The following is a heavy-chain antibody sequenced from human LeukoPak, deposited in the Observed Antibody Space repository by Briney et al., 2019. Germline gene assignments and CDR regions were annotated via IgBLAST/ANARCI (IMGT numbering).Heavy chain of an antibody. CDR2: IYYSGTT. J-gene: IGHJ5*02. V-gene: IGHV4-59*12. CDR1: GGSISSYY. Sequence: SETLSLTFTVPGGSISSYYWSWIRQPPGKGLEWVGFIYYSGTTNYNPSLKSRVTISVDTSKNQFSLKLSSVTAADTAVYYCARDDSSGYENWFDPWGQGTLVTVSS. D-gene: IGHD3-22*01. CDR3: ARDDSSGYENWFDP.